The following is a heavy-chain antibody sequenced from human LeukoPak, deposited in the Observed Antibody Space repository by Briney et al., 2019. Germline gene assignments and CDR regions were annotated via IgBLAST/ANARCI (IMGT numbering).Heavy chain of an antibody. V-gene: IGHV1-69*02. CDR2: IIPILGIA. D-gene: IGHD5-18*01. J-gene: IGHJ4*02. CDR3: ASISYSYGLDY. CDR1: GYTFASYR. Sequence: ASVKVSCKASGYTFASYRITWVRQAPGQGLEWMGRIIPILGIANYAQKFQGRVTITADKSTSTAYMELSSLRSEDTAVYYCASISYSYGLDYWGQGTLVTVSS.